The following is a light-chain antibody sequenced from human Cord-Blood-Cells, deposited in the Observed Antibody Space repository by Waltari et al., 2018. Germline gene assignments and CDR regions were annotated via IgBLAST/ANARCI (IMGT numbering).Light chain of an antibody. CDR1: QSVSSSY. CDR2: GAS. J-gene: IGKJ3*01. Sequence: EIVLTQSPGTLSLSPGERATLSCRASQSVSSSYVAWYQQQPGQAPRLLIYGASSRATGIPDRFSGSGSGTDFTLTISRLEPEDFAVYYCQQYDSSPFTFGPGTKVDIK. CDR3: QQYDSSPFT. V-gene: IGKV3-20*01.